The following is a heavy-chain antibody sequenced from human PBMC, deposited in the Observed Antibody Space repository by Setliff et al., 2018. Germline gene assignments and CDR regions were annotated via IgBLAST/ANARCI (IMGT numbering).Heavy chain of an antibody. CDR3: ARINMVRGVPPHLDY. D-gene: IGHD3-10*01. CDR2: IGHTGSI. J-gene: IGHJ4*02. V-gene: IGHV4-38-2*02. Sequence: SETLSLTCTVSGYSISSGYIWGWIRQPPGKGLEWVGNIGHTGSINYNPSLKSRLTISRDTSKNQVSLKLNSVDTATYYCARINMVRGVPPHLDYWGQGTLVTVSS. CDR1: GYSISSGYI.